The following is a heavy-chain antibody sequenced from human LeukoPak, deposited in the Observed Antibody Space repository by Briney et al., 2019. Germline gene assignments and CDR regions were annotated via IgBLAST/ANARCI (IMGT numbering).Heavy chain of an antibody. V-gene: IGHV1-69*05. CDR1: GGTFGSYA. D-gene: IGHD4-23*01. CDR2: IIPIFGTA. J-gene: IGHJ6*03. Sequence: SVKVSCKASGGTFGSYAISWVRQAPGQGLEWMGGIIPIFGTANYAQKFQGRVTITTDESTSTAYRELSSLRSEDTAVYYCARGYGGDSFGYYYYMEVWGKGNTVTVSS. CDR3: ARGYGGDSFGYYYYMEV.